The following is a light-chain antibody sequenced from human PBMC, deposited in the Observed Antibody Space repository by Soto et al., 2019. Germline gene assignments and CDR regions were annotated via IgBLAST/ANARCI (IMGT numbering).Light chain of an antibody. CDR3: QHYVGGSSIT. CDR2: GAS. V-gene: IGKV3-20*01. J-gene: IGKJ5*01. CDR1: QSVSSR. Sequence: EIVLTQSPGTLSLSPGERATLSCRASQSVSSRLAWYQQKPGQAPRLLISGASSRATGIPDRFSGSGSGTDFTLTISRLEPEDFALYYCQHYVGGSSITFGQGTRLENK.